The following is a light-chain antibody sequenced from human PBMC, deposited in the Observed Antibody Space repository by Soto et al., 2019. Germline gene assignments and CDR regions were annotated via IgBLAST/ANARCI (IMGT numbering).Light chain of an antibody. V-gene: IGKV3-20*01. J-gene: IGKJ4*01. CDR2: DAS. CDR3: QQSYSAPPLT. CDR1: QSVRSGH. Sequence: ESVLTQSPGTLSLSPGDRATLSCRASQSVRSGHLAWYQQKPGQAPRLVIYDASTRATGIPDRFSGGGSGTDFTLTISRVEPEDFGTYYCQQSYSAPPLTFGAGTKVDIK.